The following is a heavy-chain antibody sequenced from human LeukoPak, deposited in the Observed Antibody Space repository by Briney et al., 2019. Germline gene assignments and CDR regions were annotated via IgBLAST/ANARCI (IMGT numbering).Heavy chain of an antibody. V-gene: IGHV3-20*04. CDR1: GFTFDDYG. D-gene: IGHD3-16*02. CDR2: INWNGGST. J-gene: IGHJ4*02. Sequence: GGSLRLSCAASGFTFDDYGMSWVRQAPGKGLEWVSGINWNGGSTGYADSVKGRFTISRDNAKNSLYLQMNSLRAEDTALYYCARDVNYDYVWGSYRYLVDWGQGTLVTVSS. CDR3: ARDVNYDYVWGSYRYLVD.